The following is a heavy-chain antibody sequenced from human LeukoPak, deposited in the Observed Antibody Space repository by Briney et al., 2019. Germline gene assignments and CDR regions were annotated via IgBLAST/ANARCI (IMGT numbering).Heavy chain of an antibody. CDR1: GGSISSGDYY. Sequence: PSETLSLTCTVSGGSISSGDYYWSWIRQPPGKGLEWIGYIYYSGSTYYNPSLKSRVTISVDTSKNQFSLKLSSVTAADTAVYYCARGKYYYGSGSYYEFDYWGQGTLVTVSS. CDR2: IYYSGST. J-gene: IGHJ4*02. CDR3: ARGKYYYGSGSYYEFDY. V-gene: IGHV4-30-4*02. D-gene: IGHD3-10*01.